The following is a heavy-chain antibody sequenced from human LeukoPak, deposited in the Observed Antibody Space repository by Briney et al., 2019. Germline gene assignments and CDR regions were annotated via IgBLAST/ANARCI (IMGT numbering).Heavy chain of an antibody. CDR1: GFTVSSNY. J-gene: IGHJ4*02. D-gene: IGHD6-19*01. CDR2: IYSGGST. CDR3: ARDSWAVAGLYY. Sequence: GGSLRLSCAASGFTVSSNYMSWVRQAPGKGLEWVSLIYSGGSTYYADSVKGRFTISRDSSRNTLYLKMDSLRAEDTAVYYCARDSWAVAGLYYWGQGTLVTVSS. V-gene: IGHV3-66*01.